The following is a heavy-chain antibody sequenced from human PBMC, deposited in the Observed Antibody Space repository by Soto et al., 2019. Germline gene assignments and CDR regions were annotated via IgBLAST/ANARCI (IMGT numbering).Heavy chain of an antibody. D-gene: IGHD3-22*01. CDR3: ARVGGYYDSSGYCFQH. Sequence: PSETLSLTCTVSGGSISSGGYYWSWIRQHPGKGLEWIGYIYYSGSTYYNPSLKSRVTISVDTSKNQFSLKLSSVTAADTAVYYCARVGGYYDSSGYCFQHWGQGTLVTVSS. V-gene: IGHV4-31*03. CDR1: GGSISSGGYY. J-gene: IGHJ1*01. CDR2: IYYSGST.